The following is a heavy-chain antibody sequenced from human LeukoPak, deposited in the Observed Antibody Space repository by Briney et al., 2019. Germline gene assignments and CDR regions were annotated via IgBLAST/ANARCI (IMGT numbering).Heavy chain of an antibody. D-gene: IGHD4-17*01. CDR2: MNRDGSEK. CDR3: AKAIGDFAHWDFDL. V-gene: IGHV3-7*01. J-gene: IGHJ2*01. Sequence: GGSLRLSCAASGFTLSNYWMSWVRQAPGKGLEWVANMNRDGSEKYYVDSMKGRFTISRDNAKNSVYLQMNSLRVEDTVVYYCAKAIGDFAHWDFDLWGRGTLVTVSS. CDR1: GFTLSNYW.